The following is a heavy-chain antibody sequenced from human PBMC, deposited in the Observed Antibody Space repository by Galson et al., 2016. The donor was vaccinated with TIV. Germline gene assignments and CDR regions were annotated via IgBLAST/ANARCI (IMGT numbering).Heavy chain of an antibody. J-gene: IGHJ4*02. CDR2: IIPIIGMT. Sequence: SVKVSCKASGSIFSTYTIFWVRQAPGQGPEWMGRIIPIIGMTNYAQKFQGRVTITADTSTNTAYMELGSLRSEDTAIYYCARAGVGAARDGGDYWGQGTLVTVSS. V-gene: IGHV1-69*02. CDR3: ARAGVGAARDGGDY. CDR1: GSIFSTYT. D-gene: IGHD6-6*01.